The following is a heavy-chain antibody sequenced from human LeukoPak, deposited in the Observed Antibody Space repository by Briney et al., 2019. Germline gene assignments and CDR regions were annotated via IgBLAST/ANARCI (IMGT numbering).Heavy chain of an antibody. Sequence: SETLSLTCTVSGGSISSSRYYWGWIRHPPGKGLEWIGSVYFSGSTYYNTSLKARVTISVDTSKNQFSLKLRAVTAADTAVYYCARHHHHYDILTGYTLDWFDPWGQGTLVTVSS. CDR1: GGSISSSRYY. CDR2: VYFSGST. J-gene: IGHJ5*02. D-gene: IGHD3-9*01. CDR3: ARHHHHYDILTGYTLDWFDP. V-gene: IGHV4-39*01.